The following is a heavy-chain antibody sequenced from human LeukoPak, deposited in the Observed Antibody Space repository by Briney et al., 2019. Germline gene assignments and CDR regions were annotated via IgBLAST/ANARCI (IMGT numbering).Heavy chain of an antibody. CDR3: ARAVCPTIKFCDSSYFMDV. CDR1: GFSFDDLG. CDR2: INWNGAST. D-gene: IGHD6-6*01. J-gene: IGHJ6*03. Sequence: GGSLRLSCAASGFSFDDLGMTWVRQVPGKGLEWVAGINWNGASTGYADSVRGRFTISRDDAKNSLYLQMNSLRAEDTALYYCARAVCPTIKFCDSSYFMDVWGKGTTVNVS. V-gene: IGHV3-20*04.